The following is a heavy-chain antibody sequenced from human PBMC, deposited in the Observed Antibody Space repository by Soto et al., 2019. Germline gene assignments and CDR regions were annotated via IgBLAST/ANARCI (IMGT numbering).Heavy chain of an antibody. CDR3: ARFSENRAKLKSIWGSYRPDHNQPFDP. CDR1: GFTFRNYW. D-gene: IGHD3-16*02. V-gene: IGHV3-7*01. J-gene: IGHJ5*02. CDR2: IKQDGSEQ. Sequence: GGSLRLSCAASGFTFRNYWMSWVRQAPGKGLEWVANIKQDGSEQHYVDSVKGRFTISRDNGKNSLYLQMNSLRAEDTAVYYCARFSENRAKLKSIWGSYRPDHNQPFDPWGQGTLVTVSS.